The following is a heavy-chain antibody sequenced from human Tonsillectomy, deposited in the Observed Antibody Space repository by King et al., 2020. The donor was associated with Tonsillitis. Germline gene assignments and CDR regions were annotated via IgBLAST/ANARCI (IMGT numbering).Heavy chain of an antibody. CDR1: GLIVSDNY. J-gene: IGHJ4*02. CDR2: IYSDGST. CDR3: ASDSSHWYPCEN. D-gene: IGHD6-13*01. V-gene: IGHV3-66*01. Sequence: VQLVESGGGLVQPGGSLRLSCAASGLIVSDNYMSWVRQAPGKGLEWVSIIYSDGSTFYADSVKDRFTISADSSNNTLYLHINSLRVGDTAVYYCASDSSHWYPCENWGQGTLVTVSS.